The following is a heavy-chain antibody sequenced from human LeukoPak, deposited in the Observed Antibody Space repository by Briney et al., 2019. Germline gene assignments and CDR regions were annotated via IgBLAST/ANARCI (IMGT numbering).Heavy chain of an antibody. Sequence: GESLKISCTGSAYTFTNYWIGWVRQMPGKGLEWMGIIYPRDSDTRYSPSFQGQVTISADRSISTAYLQWSSLKTSDTAMYYCAGSIAAHSAYFDFWGQGTLVTVSS. J-gene: IGHJ4*02. CDR1: AYTFTNYW. D-gene: IGHD6-6*01. V-gene: IGHV5-51*01. CDR3: AGSIAAHSAYFDF. CDR2: IYPRDSDT.